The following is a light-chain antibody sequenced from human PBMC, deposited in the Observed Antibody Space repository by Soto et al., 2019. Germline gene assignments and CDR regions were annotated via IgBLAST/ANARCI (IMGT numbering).Light chain of an antibody. J-gene: IGKJ1*01. CDR1: QSVSSSY. Sequence: EIVLTQSPGTLSLSPGERATLSCRASQSVSSSYLAWYQQKPGQAPRLLIYGASSRATGIPDRFSGSGSGTDFTLTISRLEPEDFAVYYCKQYGSSSRRWTFGQGTKVEIK. CDR3: KQYGSSSRRWT. CDR2: GAS. V-gene: IGKV3-20*01.